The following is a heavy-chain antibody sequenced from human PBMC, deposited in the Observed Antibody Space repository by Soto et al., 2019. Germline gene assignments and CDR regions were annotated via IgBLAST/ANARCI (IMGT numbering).Heavy chain of an antibody. Sequence: PSETLSLTCTVSGGSISSGDYYWSWIRQPPGKGLEWIGYIYYSGSTYYNPSLKSRVTISLDTSTSTVYMDLTSLRSEDTAVYYCARDEGILCSGNSCYYGFDPWGQGTLVTVSS. J-gene: IGHJ5*02. CDR2: IYYSGST. CDR3: ARDEGILCSGNSCYYGFDP. V-gene: IGHV4-30-4*02. D-gene: IGHD5-12*01. CDR1: GGSISSGDYY.